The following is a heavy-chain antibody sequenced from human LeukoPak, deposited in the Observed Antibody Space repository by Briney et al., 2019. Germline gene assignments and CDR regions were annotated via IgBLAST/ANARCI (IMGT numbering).Heavy chain of an antibody. CDR1: GGSVSSSSYY. J-gene: IGHJ6*03. CDR2: IYYSGNT. CDR3: ARVGDSGYSGYDLGYYYMDV. D-gene: IGHD5-12*01. V-gene: IGHV4-39*01. Sequence: PSETLSLTCTVSGGSVSSSSYYWGWIRQPPGKGLEWIASIYYSGNTYYNPSLKSRVTISVDTSKNQFSLKLSSVTAADTAVYFCARVGDSGYSGYDLGYYYMDVWGKGTTVTVSS.